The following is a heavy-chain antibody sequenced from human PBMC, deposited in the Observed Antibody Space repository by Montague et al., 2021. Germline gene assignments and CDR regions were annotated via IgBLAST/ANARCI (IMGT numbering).Heavy chain of an antibody. J-gene: IGHJ3*01. CDR3: AKGYSGVDIYAFDV. V-gene: IGHV3-72*01. CDR2: AGNRRDSHTT. Sequence: SLRLSCAASGFSFNYYAMAWVRQAPERGLEWVGRAGNRRDSHTTQYAASVRGRFIISRDDSTESLYLQMNSLKTEDTALYYCAKGYSGVDIYAFDVWGRGTMVTVSS. D-gene: IGHD5-12*01. CDR1: GFSFNYYA.